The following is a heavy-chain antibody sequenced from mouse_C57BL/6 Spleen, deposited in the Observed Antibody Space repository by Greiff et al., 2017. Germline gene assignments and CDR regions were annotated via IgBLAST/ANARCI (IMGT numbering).Heavy chain of an antibody. CDR2: IDPGDGDT. D-gene: IGHD4-1*01. Sequence: VQLVEPGAELVKPGASVKMSCKASGYAFSSYWMNWVKQRPGKGLEWIGQIDPGDGDTNYNGKFKGKATLTADKSSSTAYMQLSILTSEDSAVXFCARSGYYYGDYWGQGTTLTVSS. CDR3: ARSGYYYGDY. V-gene: IGHV1-80*01. J-gene: IGHJ2*01. CDR1: GYAFSSYW.